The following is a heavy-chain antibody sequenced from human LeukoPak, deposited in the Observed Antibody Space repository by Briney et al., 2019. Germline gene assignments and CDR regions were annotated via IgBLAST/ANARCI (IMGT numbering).Heavy chain of an antibody. Sequence: SVKVSCKASGGTFSSYAISWVRQAPGQGLEWMGGIIPIFGTANYAQKFQGRVTITADESTSTAYMELSSLRSEDTAVYYCATRGYSGYDFRYWGQGTLVTVSS. CDR1: GGTFSSYA. D-gene: IGHD5-12*01. CDR2: IIPIFGTA. V-gene: IGHV1-69*01. J-gene: IGHJ4*02. CDR3: ATRGYSGYDFRY.